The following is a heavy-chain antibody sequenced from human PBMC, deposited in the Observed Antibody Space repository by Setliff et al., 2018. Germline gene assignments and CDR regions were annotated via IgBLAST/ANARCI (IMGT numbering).Heavy chain of an antibody. CDR1: GYSISSGYF. CDR3: ARLLAGTGGFFYYGVDV. CDR2: IYHSGKT. Sequence: SETLSLTCAVSGYSISSGYFWGWIRQPPGKGLEWIGSIYHSGKTYYNPSLKSRVTLSVDTSKNQFSLKLSSVSAADTAVYYCARLLAGTGGFFYYGVDVWGQGTTVTVSS. V-gene: IGHV4-38-2*01. D-gene: IGHD6-19*01. J-gene: IGHJ6*02.